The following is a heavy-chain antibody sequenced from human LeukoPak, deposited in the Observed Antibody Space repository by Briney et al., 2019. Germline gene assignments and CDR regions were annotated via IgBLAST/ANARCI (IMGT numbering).Heavy chain of an antibody. J-gene: IGHJ4*02. V-gene: IGHV1-8*01. CDR2: MNPNSGNT. CDR1: GYTFTSYD. D-gene: IGHD2-15*01. CDR3: ATDPVGYCTANGCYSVDY. Sequence: GASVKVSCKASGYTFTSYDINWVRQATGQGLEWMGWMNPNSGNTGYAQKFQGRVTMTRNTSISTAYMELSSLRSEDTAVYYCATDPVGYCTANGCYSVDYWGQGTLVTVSS.